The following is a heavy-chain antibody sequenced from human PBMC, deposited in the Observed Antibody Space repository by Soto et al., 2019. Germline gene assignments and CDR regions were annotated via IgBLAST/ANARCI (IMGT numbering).Heavy chain of an antibody. Sequence: QVQLVQSGAEVKKPGASVKVSCKASGYTFTSYAMHWVRQAPGQRPEWMGWINAGNGNTKYSQKFQGRVTITRDTSASTAYMELSSLRSEDTAVYYCARDRYAYGSGSYYLLWGQGTLVTVSS. V-gene: IGHV1-3*01. CDR1: GYTFTSYA. CDR2: INAGNGNT. D-gene: IGHD3-10*01. J-gene: IGHJ4*02. CDR3: ARDRYAYGSGSYYLL.